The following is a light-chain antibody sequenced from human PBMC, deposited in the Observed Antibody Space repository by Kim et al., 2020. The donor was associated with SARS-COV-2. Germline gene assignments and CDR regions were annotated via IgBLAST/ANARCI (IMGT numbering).Light chain of an antibody. CDR2: DAS. CDR1: QDVSSW. J-gene: IGKJ4*01. V-gene: IGKV1-5*01. CDR3: QQYNDYERT. Sequence: DIQMTQSPSTLSASIGDRVTITCRASQDVSSWLAWYQQKPGKAPKVLIYDASSLESGVPSRFSGSGSGTDFTLTISSLQPEDFAAYYCQQYNDYERTFGRGTKVEIK.